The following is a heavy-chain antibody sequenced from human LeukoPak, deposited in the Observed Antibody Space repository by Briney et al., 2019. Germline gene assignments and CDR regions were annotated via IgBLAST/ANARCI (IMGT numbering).Heavy chain of an antibody. J-gene: IGHJ4*01. D-gene: IGHD6-13*01. CDR2: ISYDGSNK. V-gene: IGHV3-30*05. CDR1: GFTFSSYG. Sequence: ARTLSLSCAASGFTFSSYGMHWVRQAPGKGLEWVAVISYDGSNKYYADSVKGRFTISRDNSKNTLYLQMNSLRAEGTAVYYCAREGSSWKNFDCGSQGTPVTVSS. CDR3: AREGSSWKNFDC.